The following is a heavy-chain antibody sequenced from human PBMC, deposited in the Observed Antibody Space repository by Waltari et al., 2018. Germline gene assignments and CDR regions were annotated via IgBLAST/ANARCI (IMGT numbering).Heavy chain of an antibody. CDR3: ARGVGAEVYYFDY. CDR1: GGTFSRYP. CDR2: IIPILGIA. J-gene: IGHJ4*02. D-gene: IGHD1-26*01. Sequence: QVQLVQSGAEVKKPGSSVKVSCTASGGTFSRYPISWVRQAPGQGLEWMGRIIPILGIANYAQKFQGRVTITADKSTSTAYMELSSLRSEDTAVYYCARGVGAEVYYFDYWGQGTLVTVSS. V-gene: IGHV1-69*02.